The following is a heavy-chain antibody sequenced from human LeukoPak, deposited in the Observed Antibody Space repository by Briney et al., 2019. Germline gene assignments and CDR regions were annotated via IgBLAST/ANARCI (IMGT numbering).Heavy chain of an antibody. Sequence: GASVKVSCKASGYTFTGYYMHWVRQAPGQGLEWMGWINPNSGGTNYAQKLQGRVTMTRDTSISTAYMELSRLRSDDTAVYYCARVVIPRRYYYDSSGLGSAIDYWGQGTLVTVSS. CDR2: INPNSGGT. J-gene: IGHJ4*02. D-gene: IGHD3-22*01. CDR1: GYTFTGYY. V-gene: IGHV1-2*02. CDR3: ARVVIPRRYYYDSSGLGSAIDY.